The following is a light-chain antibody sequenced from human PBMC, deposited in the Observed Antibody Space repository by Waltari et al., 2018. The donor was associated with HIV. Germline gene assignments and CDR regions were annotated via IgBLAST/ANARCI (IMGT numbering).Light chain of an antibody. CDR1: SSNIGADYH. V-gene: IGLV1-40*01. CDR2: GNT. Sequence: QSVLTQPPSLSGAPGQTVTISCTGTSSNIGADYHVHWYQQLPGTAPKLLIYGNTVRPSGVPDRCSGSKTGTSASRPITGLQADDEADYYCQSYDSSLSAWVFGGGTKLTVL. J-gene: IGLJ3*02. CDR3: QSYDSSLSAWV.